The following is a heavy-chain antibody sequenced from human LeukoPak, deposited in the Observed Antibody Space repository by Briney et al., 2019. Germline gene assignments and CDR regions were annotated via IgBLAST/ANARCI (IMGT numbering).Heavy chain of an antibody. CDR1: GFTFSRYW. V-gene: IGHV3-74*01. CDR2: VNPDGSST. Sequence: GGSLRLSCAASGFTFSRYWMHWVRQVPGQGLAWVSRVNPDGSSTTYADSVKGRFTSSRDNAKNTLYLQMNRPRAEDTAVYYCARGGSYGDYWGQGILVTVSS. CDR3: ARGGSYGDY. D-gene: IGHD3-16*01. J-gene: IGHJ4*02.